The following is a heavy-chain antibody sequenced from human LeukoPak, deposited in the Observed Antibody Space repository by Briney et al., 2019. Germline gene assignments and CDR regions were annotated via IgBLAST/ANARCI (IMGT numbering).Heavy chain of an antibody. D-gene: IGHD2-2*02. CDR3: ARVRIPEVVPAAIPDVSYYYYYMDV. J-gene: IGHJ6*03. CDR2: IIAIFGTA. Sequence: GASVKVSCKASGGTFSSYAISWVRQAPGQGLEWMGRIIAIFGTANYAQKFQGRVTITADESTSTAYMELSSLRSEDTAVYYCARVRIPEVVPAAIPDVSYYYYYMDVWGKGTTVTVSS. CDR1: GGTFSSYA. V-gene: IGHV1-69*13.